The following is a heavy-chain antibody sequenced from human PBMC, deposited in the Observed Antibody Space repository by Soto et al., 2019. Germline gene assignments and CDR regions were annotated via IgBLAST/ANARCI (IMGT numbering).Heavy chain of an antibody. CDR2: ISWNSGSI. CDR3: AKDEGYYYDSSGYYSSRGMDV. Sequence: GGSLRLSCAASGFTFDDYAMHWVRQAPGKGLEWVSGISWNSGSIGYADSVKGRFTISRDNAKNSLYLQMNSLRAEDTALYYCAKDEGYYYDSSGYYSSRGMDVWGQGTTVTVSS. D-gene: IGHD3-22*01. V-gene: IGHV3-9*01. J-gene: IGHJ6*02. CDR1: GFTFDDYA.